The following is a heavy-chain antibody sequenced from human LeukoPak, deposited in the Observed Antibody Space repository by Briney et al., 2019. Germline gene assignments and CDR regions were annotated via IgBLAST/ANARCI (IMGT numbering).Heavy chain of an antibody. CDR2: INSDGSST. D-gene: IGHD6-13*01. Sequence: GGSLRLSCAASGFTFSSYWMHWVRQAPGKGLVWVSRINSDGSSTSYADSVKGRFTISRDNAKNTLYLQMNSLRAEDTAVYYRASSSLIAAAGIYYYYYGMDVWGQGTTVTVSS. CDR1: GFTFSSYW. V-gene: IGHV3-74*01. CDR3: ASSSLIAAAGIYYYYYGMDV. J-gene: IGHJ6*02.